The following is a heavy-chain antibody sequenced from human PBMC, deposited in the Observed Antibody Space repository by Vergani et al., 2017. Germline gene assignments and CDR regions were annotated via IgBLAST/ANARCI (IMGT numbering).Heavy chain of an antibody. J-gene: IGHJ4*02. V-gene: IGHV1-69*01. CDR2: IIPIFGTA. CDR3: ARGRYGCSGGSCYSDDY. D-gene: IGHD2-15*01. CDR1: GGTFSSYA. Sequence: QVQLVQSGAEVKKPGSSVKVSCKASGGTFSSYAISWVRQAPGQGLEWMGGIIPIFGTANYAQKFQGRVTITADESTSTGYMELSSLRAEDTAVYYCARGRYGCSGGSCYSDDYWGQGTLVTVSS.